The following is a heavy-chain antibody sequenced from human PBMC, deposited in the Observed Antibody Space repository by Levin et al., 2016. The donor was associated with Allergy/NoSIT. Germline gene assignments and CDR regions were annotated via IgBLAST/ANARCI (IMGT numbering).Heavy chain of an antibody. Sequence: GESLKISCAASGFTFSDYYMSWIRQAPGKGLEWVSYSSSSSSDTKYADSLKGRFTISRDNAKNSLYLQMNSLRADDTAVYYCARLTGFYDVSGPGGWYFDLWGRGTLVTVSS. D-gene: IGHD3-22*01. J-gene: IGHJ2*01. CDR3: ARLTGFYDVSGPGGWYFDL. CDR1: GFTFSDYY. CDR2: SSSSSSDT. V-gene: IGHV3-11*03.